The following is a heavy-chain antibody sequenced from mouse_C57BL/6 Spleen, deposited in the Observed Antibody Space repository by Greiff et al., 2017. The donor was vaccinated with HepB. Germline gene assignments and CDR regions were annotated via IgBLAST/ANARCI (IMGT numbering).Heavy chain of an antibody. Sequence: EVQRVESGAELVRPGASVKLSCTASGFNIKDDYMHWVKQRPEQGLEWIGWIDPENGDTEYASKFQGKATITADTSSNTAYLQLSSLTSEDTAVYYCTFIYYGNLGAMDYWGQGTSVTVSS. CDR3: TFIYYGNLGAMDY. D-gene: IGHD2-1*01. V-gene: IGHV14-4*01. CDR1: GFNIKDDY. CDR2: IDPENGDT. J-gene: IGHJ4*01.